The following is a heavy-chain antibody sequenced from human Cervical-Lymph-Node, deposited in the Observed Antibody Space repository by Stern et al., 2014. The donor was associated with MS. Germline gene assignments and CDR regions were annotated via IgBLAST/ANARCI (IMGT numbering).Heavy chain of an antibody. V-gene: IGHV1-46*01. Sequence: VQLVQSGAEVKKPGASVKVSCKASGYTFTSYYIPWVRQAPGQGLEWMGIINPSGGSTSYAQKFQGSVTMTRDTSTSTVYMELSSLRSEDTAVYYCAREVAGHRLGMMDVWGQGTTVTVSS. CDR3: AREVAGHRLGMMDV. J-gene: IGHJ6*02. CDR2: INPSGGST. CDR1: GYTFTSYY. D-gene: IGHD6-19*01.